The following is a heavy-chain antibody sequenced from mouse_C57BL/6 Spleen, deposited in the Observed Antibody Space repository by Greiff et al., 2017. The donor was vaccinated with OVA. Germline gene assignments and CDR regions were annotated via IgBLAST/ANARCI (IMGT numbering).Heavy chain of an antibody. V-gene: IGHV1-72*01. D-gene: IGHD2-1*01. CDR2: IDPNSGGT. CDR1: GYTFTSYW. CDR3: ARQGGSYGNPYAMDY. Sequence: QVQLKQPGAELVKPGASVKLSCKASGYTFTSYWMHWVKQRPGRGLEWIGRIDPNSGGTKYNEKFKSKATLTVDKPSSTAYMQLSSLTSEDSAVYYCARQGGSYGNPYAMDYWGQGTSVTVSS. J-gene: IGHJ4*01.